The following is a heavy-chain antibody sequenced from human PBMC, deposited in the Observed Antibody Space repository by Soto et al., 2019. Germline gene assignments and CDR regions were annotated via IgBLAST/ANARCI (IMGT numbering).Heavy chain of an antibody. J-gene: IGHJ6*02. CDR3: AKVRQGFWSASYGMDV. Sequence: GGSLRLSCAASGFTFSSYAMSWVRQAPGKGLEWVSAISGSGGSTYYADSVKGRFTISRDNSKNTLYLQMNSLRAEDTAVYYCAKVRQGFWSASYGMDVWGQGTTVTVSS. CDR1: GFTFSSYA. V-gene: IGHV3-23*01. D-gene: IGHD3-3*01. CDR2: ISGSGGST.